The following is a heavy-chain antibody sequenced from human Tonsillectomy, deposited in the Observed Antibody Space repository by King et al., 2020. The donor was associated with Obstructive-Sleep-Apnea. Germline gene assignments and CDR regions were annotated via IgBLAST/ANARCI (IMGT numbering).Heavy chain of an antibody. J-gene: IGHJ4*02. CDR3: ARKTYYYDSSGSMIDY. Sequence: VQLVESGGGVVQPGRSLRLSCAASGFTFSSYGMHWVRQAPGKGLEWVAVIWYDGSNKYYADSGKGRFTISRDNSKNTLYLQMNSLRAEDTAVYYCARKTYYYDSSGSMIDYWGQGTLVTVSS. CDR2: IWYDGSNK. CDR1: GFTFSSYG. V-gene: IGHV3-33*01. D-gene: IGHD3-22*01.